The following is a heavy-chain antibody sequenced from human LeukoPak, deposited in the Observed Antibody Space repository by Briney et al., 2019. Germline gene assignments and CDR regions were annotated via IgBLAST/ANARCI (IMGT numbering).Heavy chain of an antibody. D-gene: IGHD2-21*02. Sequence: ASVKVSCKASGYTFTNYAMHWVRQAPGQRLEWMGWINAGNGNTKYSQKFQGRVTITRDTSASTAYMELSSLRSEDTAVYYCARDRGGDLTFDYWGQGTLVTVSS. J-gene: IGHJ4*02. CDR1: GYTFTNYA. CDR3: ARDRGGDLTFDY. CDR2: INAGNGNT. V-gene: IGHV1-3*01.